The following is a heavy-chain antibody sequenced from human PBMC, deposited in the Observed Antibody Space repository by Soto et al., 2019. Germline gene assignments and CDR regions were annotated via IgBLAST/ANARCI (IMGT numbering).Heavy chain of an antibody. V-gene: IGHV3-11*01. CDR1: GFTFSDYY. Sequence: GGSLRLSCAASGFTFSDYYMSWIRQAPGKGLEWVSYISSSGSTIYYADSVKGRFTISRDNAKNSLYLQMNSLRAEDTAVYYCARDSEQLERLSDFDYWGQGTLVTVSS. J-gene: IGHJ4*02. D-gene: IGHD1-1*01. CDR2: ISSSGSTI. CDR3: ARDSEQLERLSDFDY.